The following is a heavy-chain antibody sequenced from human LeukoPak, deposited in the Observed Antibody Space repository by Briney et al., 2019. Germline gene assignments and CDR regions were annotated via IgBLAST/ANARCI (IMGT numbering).Heavy chain of an antibody. CDR1: GGSITSYY. V-gene: IGHV4-59*01. Sequence: SETLSLTCTVSGGSITSYYWSWIRQPPGKGLEWIGYIFYTGSTNCNPSLKSRVSISLATSKNQFSLNLSSVTAADTAVYYCAGGFRAPYYFDYWGQGTLVTVSS. CDR3: AGGFRAPYYFDY. D-gene: IGHD2/OR15-2a*01. J-gene: IGHJ4*02. CDR2: IFYTGST.